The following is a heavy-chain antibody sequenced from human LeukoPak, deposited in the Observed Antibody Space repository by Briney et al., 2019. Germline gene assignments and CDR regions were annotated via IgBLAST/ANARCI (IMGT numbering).Heavy chain of an antibody. CDR1: GYSFTTYW. D-gene: IGHD3-22*01. CDR2: IYPDDSDT. J-gene: IGHJ4*02. V-gene: IGHV5-51*01. CDR3: ARLYYSASGYPDY. Sequence: GESLKISCKGSGYSFTTYWIGWVSQEPGKGLEWMGIIYPDDSDTRYSPSFQGQVTISADKSINTAFLQWSSLRASDSAIYYCARLYYSASGYPDYWGQGTLVTVSS.